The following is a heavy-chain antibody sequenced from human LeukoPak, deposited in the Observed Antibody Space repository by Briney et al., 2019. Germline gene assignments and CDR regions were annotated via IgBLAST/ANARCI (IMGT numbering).Heavy chain of an antibody. J-gene: IGHJ3*02. CDR2: IWYDGSNK. Sequence: PGGSLRLSCAASGFTFSSYGMHWVRQAPGKGLEWVAVIWYDGSNKYYADSVKGRFTISRDNSKNTLYLQMNGLRAEDTAVYYRARDGVRRFGELNAFDIWGQGTMVTVSS. D-gene: IGHD3-10*01. CDR3: ARDGVRRFGELNAFDI. CDR1: GFTFSSYG. V-gene: IGHV3-33*01.